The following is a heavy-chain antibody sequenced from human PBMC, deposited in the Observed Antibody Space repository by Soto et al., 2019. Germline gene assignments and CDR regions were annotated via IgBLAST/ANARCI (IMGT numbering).Heavy chain of an antibody. CDR1: GYIFTNHY. CDR3: ASADYYDSSGFYCDC. V-gene: IGHV1-46*01. CDR2: INPSGGST. Sequence: QVQLVQSGAEVKKPGASVKVSCKASGYIFTNHYIHWVRQAPGQGLEWMGIINPSGGSTNYLQKFQGRLTMTRDTSTSTVYMELCSLRSEDTSVYICASADYYDSSGFYCDCWGQGSLVTVSS. J-gene: IGHJ4*02. D-gene: IGHD3-22*01.